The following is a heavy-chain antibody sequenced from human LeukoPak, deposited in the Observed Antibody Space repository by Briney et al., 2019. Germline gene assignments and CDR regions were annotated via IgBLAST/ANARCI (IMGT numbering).Heavy chain of an antibody. J-gene: IGHJ3*02. CDR1: GGSISSYY. D-gene: IGHD3-10*01. V-gene: IGHV4-59*01. Sequence: SETLSLTCTVSGGSISSYYWSWIRQPPGKGLEWIGYIYNSGSTNYNPSLKSRVTISVDTSKNQFSLKLSSVTAADTAVYYCASRTYYYGSGSLHNDAFDIWGQGTMVTVSS. CDR3: ASRTYYYGSGSLHNDAFDI. CDR2: IYNSGST.